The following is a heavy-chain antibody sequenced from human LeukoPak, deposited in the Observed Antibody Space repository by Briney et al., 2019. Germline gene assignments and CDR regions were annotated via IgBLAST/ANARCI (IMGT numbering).Heavy chain of an antibody. Sequence: GGSLRLSCTASGFTFGDSAMSWVRQAPGKGLEWVGFIRSKAYGGTTEYAASVKGRFTISRDDSKSIAYLQMNSLKTEDTAVYYCTRYGGNSFSYWGKGTLVTVSS. J-gene: IGHJ4*02. CDR1: GFTFGDSA. D-gene: IGHD4-23*01. CDR2: IRSKAYGGTT. CDR3: TRYGGNSFSY. V-gene: IGHV3-49*04.